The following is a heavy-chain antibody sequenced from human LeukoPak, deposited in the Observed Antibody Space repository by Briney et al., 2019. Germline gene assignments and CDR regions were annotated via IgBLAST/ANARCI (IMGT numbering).Heavy chain of an antibody. Sequence: SETLSLTCTVSGASISSYYWSWIRQPAGKGLEWIGRIYTSGSTNYTPSLKSRVTMSVDTSKNQFSLKLSSVTAADTAVYYCARDPTYYYDSSGPLWGQGTLVTVSS. J-gene: IGHJ4*02. D-gene: IGHD3-22*01. CDR1: GASISSYY. CDR3: ARDPTYYYDSSGPL. V-gene: IGHV4-4*07. CDR2: IYTSGST.